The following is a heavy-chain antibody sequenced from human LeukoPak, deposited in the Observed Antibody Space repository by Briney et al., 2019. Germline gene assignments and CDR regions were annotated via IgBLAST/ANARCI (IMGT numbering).Heavy chain of an antibody. Sequence: SETLSLTCTVSGGSISSYYWSWIRQPPGKGLEWIGYIYYSGSTNYNPSLKSRVTISVDTSKNQFSLKLSSVTAADTAVYYCARDYWRGVWDVWGKGTTVTVSS. D-gene: IGHD2-8*02. J-gene: IGHJ6*04. CDR1: GGSISSYY. CDR2: IYYSGST. V-gene: IGHV4-59*01. CDR3: ARDYWRGVWDV.